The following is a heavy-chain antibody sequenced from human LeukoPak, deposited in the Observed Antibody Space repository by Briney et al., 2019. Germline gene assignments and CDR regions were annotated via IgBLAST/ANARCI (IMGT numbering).Heavy chain of an antibody. CDR1: RYTFNSYE. J-gene: IGHJ6*03. CDR3: ARGPAYSEYGVSCYSYYSIDF. CDR2: MNPNTGAT. D-gene: IGHD2-8*01. V-gene: IGHV1-8*01. Sequence: ASVKVSCQAFRYTFNSYEINWVRQATGQGLEWMGWMNPNTGATGYAQKFRGRITMTRDTSLTTAYMELSSLTSEDTALYYCARGPAYSEYGVSCYSYYSIDFWGKGTTVTVS.